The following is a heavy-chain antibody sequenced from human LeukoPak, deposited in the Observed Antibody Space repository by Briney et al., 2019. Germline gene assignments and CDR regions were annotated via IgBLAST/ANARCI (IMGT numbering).Heavy chain of an antibody. D-gene: IGHD3-3*01. CDR2: ISRSSETI. V-gene: IGHV3-48*01. CDR3: ASLPTPSGYYDYYYSYGMDV. J-gene: IGHJ6*02. Sequence: GGSLRPSCAASGFTFSSYAMNWVRQAPGKGLEWLSYISRSSETILYANSVQGRVTISRDNAKNSLYLQMNSLRAEDTAVYYCASLPTPSGYYDYYYSYGMDVWGQGTTVTVSS. CDR1: GFTFSSYA.